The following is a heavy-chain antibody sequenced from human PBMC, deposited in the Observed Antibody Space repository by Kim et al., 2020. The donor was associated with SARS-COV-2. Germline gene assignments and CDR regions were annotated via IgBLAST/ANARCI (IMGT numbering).Heavy chain of an antibody. V-gene: IGHV1-3*01. J-gene: IGHJ4*02. D-gene: IGHD3-10*01. Sequence: KYSPRFQGRVTLTRDTTASTAYMELSSLRSEDTAVYYCARMGGSGSYYDYWGQGTLVTVSS. CDR3: ARMGGSGSYYDY.